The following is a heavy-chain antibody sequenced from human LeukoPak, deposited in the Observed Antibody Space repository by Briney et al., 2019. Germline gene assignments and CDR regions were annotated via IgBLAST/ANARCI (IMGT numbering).Heavy chain of an antibody. D-gene: IGHD3-10*01. CDR3: ARGEEFPPDY. CDR1: GGSISSYY. Sequence: PSETLSLTCTVSGGSISSYYWSWIRQPPGKGLEWIGYIYYSGSTNYNPSLKSRVTISVDTSKNQFSLKLSSVTAADTAVYYCARGEEFPPDYWGQGTLVTVSS. V-gene: IGHV4-59*01. J-gene: IGHJ4*02. CDR2: IYYSGST.